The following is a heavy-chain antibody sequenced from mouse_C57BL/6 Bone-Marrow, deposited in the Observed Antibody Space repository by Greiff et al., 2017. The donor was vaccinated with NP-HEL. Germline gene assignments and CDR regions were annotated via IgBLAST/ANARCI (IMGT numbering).Heavy chain of an antibody. CDR3: ARFRLLPYYLDY. CDR1: GYTFTNYW. Sequence: VKLQEPGAELVRPGTSVKMSCKASGYTFTNYWIGWAKQRPGHGLEWIGDIYPGGGYTNYNEKFKGKATLTADKSSSTAYMQFSSLTSEDSAIYYCARFRLLPYYLDYWGQGTTLTVSS. D-gene: IGHD2-10*01. V-gene: IGHV1-63*01. CDR2: IYPGGGYT. J-gene: IGHJ2*01.